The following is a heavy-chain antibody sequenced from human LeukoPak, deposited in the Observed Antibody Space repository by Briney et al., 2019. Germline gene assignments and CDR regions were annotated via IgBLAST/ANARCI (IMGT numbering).Heavy chain of an antibody. J-gene: IGHJ4*02. V-gene: IGHV4-4*07. D-gene: IGHD5-12*01. Sequence: TSETLSLTCAVSGGSMSDYYWSWVRQPAGKGLEWIGRIYITGSTTYNPSLQSRVTMSVDTSRNQLSLEMNSVTAADTAMYFCARGNKYGGYSFDYWGQGALVTVSS. CDR3: ARGNKYGGYSFDY. CDR1: GGSMSDYY. CDR2: IYITGST.